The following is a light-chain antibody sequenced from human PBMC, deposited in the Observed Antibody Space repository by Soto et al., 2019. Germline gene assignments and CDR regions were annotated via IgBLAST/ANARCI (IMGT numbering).Light chain of an antibody. CDR3: QQYNNWPPYT. CDR2: GAS. V-gene: IGKV3-15*01. J-gene: IGKJ2*01. CDR1: QSVSSN. Sequence: EIVMTQSPATLSVSPGERATLSCRASQSVSSNLAWYQQKPGQAPRLLIYGASTRATGIPARISGSGSGTEFILTISSLQSEDFAVYYCQQYNNWPPYTFGQGTKLEIK.